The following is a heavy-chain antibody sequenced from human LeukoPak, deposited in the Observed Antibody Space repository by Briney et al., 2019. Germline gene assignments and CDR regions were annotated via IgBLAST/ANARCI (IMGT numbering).Heavy chain of an antibody. CDR1: GFTFSSYG. V-gene: IGHV3-21*01. Sequence: PGGSLRLSCAASGFTFSSYGMRWVRQAPGKGLEWVSSISTSSSYIYYADSVKGRFTISRDNAKNSLYLQVNSLRAEDTAVYYCARAYSGRYGLGYYYTDVWGKGTTVTISS. D-gene: IGHD1-26*01. J-gene: IGHJ6*03. CDR2: ISTSSSYI. CDR3: ARAYSGRYGLGYYYTDV.